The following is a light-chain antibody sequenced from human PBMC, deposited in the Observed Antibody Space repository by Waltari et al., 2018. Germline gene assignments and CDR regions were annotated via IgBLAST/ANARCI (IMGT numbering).Light chain of an antibody. Sequence: QSVLTQPPSVSAAPGQKVTISCSGSSPNIGNDYVSWYQQLPGTAPKLFIYENNKRPSGMLDRFSGSKSGTSATLGITGLQTGDEADYYCGTWDTSLSALIFGGGTKLTVL. CDR1: SPNIGNDY. CDR3: GTWDTSLSALI. V-gene: IGLV1-51*02. J-gene: IGLJ2*01. CDR2: ENN.